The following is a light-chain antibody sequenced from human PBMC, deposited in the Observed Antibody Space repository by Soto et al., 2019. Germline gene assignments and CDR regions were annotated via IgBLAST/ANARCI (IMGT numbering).Light chain of an antibody. CDR1: QDIGND. V-gene: IGKV1-17*01. CDR3: LQYKTFPYT. J-gene: IGKJ2*01. CDR2: SAP. Sequence: DIQMTQSPSSLSACVGDRGTITCRASQDIGNDLGWYQQRPGTPPKRLIYSAPTLQSGAPSRFSANGSGTEFTPTTTSLRPEDLATYFCLQYKTFPYTSGKGTK.